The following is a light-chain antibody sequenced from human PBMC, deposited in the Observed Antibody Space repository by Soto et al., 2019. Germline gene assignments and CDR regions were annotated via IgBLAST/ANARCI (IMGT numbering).Light chain of an antibody. CDR1: QDISNY. CDR2: DAS. Sequence: DIQMTQSASSLSASVGDRVTITCQASQDISNYLNWYQQKPGKAPKLLIYDASNLETGVPSRFSGSGSGTDFTFTIISLQPEDIATYYCQQYDNLLITFGGGTKVEIK. J-gene: IGKJ4*01. V-gene: IGKV1-33*01. CDR3: QQYDNLLIT.